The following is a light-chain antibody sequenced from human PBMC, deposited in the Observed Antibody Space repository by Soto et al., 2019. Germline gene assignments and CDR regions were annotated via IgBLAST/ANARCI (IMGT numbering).Light chain of an antibody. V-gene: IGKV3-15*01. CDR1: QSVSSN. CDR3: QQYDSWPPRYT. CDR2: GAS. Sequence: EIVMTQSPATLSVSPGERATLSCRASQSVSSNLACYQQKPGQAPRLLIYGASTRASGIPARFSGSGSGTDFTLTISSLQSEDFAVYYCQQYDSWPPRYTFGQGTKLKIK. J-gene: IGKJ2*01.